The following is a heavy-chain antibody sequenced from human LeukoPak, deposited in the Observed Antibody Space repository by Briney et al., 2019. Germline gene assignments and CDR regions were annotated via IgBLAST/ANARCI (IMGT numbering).Heavy chain of an antibody. CDR2: IYYSGST. J-gene: IGHJ4*02. CDR3: ARDGGITIFGPQDPFDY. Sequence: PSETLSLTCTVSGGSISSSSYYWGWIRQPPGKGLEWIGSIYYSGSTYYNPSLKSRVTISVDTSKNQFSLKLSSVTAADTAVYYCARDGGITIFGPQDPFDYWGQGTLVTVSS. CDR1: GGSISSSSYY. D-gene: IGHD3-3*01. V-gene: IGHV4-39*07.